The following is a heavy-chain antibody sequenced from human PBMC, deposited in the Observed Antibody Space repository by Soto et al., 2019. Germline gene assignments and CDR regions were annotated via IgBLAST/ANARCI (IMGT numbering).Heavy chain of an antibody. CDR2: IDYSGST. CDR3: ERNWFSVAGRFHFDH. CDR1: GVSTTTYY. V-gene: IGHV4-59*01. D-gene: IGHD6-19*01. Sequence: ETLSRSCPVSGVSTTTYYWSWLRQPPGKGLEWIGYIDYSGSTIYSPSLNSRVTISIDTSKKQLSLRLSSVTAADTAVYYCERNWFSVAGRFHFDHWGQGTPVTVSS. J-gene: IGHJ4*02.